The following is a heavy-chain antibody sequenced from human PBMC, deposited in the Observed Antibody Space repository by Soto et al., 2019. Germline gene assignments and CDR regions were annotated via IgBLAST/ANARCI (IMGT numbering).Heavy chain of an antibody. Sequence: QVQLVQSGGEVKKPWASVKVSCKASGYTFTSYGISWVRQAPGQGPEWMGWISAYNGNTNYAQKLQGRVTMTTDTATSTAYMELRNLRYDDTALYYCARNQTTNWPDCWGQGTLVTVSS. CDR1: GYTFTSYG. CDR3: ARNQTTNWPDC. CDR2: ISAYNGNT. J-gene: IGHJ4*02. D-gene: IGHD1-1*01. V-gene: IGHV1-18*01.